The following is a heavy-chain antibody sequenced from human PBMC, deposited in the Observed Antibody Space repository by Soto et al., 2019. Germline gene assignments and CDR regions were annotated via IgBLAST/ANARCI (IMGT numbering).Heavy chain of an antibody. CDR2: ISYDESNK. CDR1: GFTFSTYG. V-gene: IGHV3-30*18. Sequence: QVQLVESGGGVVQPGRSLRLSCAASGFTFSTYGMHWVRQAPGKGLEWVAVISYDESNKYYADSVKGRFTISRDNSKNTLYLQMNSLRAEDTAVYYCAKDGGRRGSWCRFDYWGQGTLVTVSS. J-gene: IGHJ4*02. D-gene: IGHD6-13*01. CDR3: AKDGGRRGSWCRFDY.